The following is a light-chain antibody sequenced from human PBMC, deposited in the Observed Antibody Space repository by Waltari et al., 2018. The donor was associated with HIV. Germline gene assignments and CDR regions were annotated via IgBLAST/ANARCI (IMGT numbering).Light chain of an antibody. CDR3: QQYNNWPPLT. J-gene: IGKJ4*01. V-gene: IGKV3D-15*01. Sequence: EILMTHSPATLSVSPGERATLSCRTRQSVSNNLAWYQQRPGQAPRILIYGASTRATGMPARFSGSGSGTEFTLTISSLESEDFAVYYCQQYNNWPPLTFGGGTKVEIK. CDR1: QSVSNN. CDR2: GAS.